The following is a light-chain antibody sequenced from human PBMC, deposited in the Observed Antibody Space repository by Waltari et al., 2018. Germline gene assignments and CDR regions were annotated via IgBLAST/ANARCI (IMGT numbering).Light chain of an antibody. CDR1: QNVSRF. V-gene: IGKV3-20*01. J-gene: IGKJ1*01. CDR3: QKYDRLPAT. CDR2: GTS. Sequence: VLQQPPGTPASSPGERGIISCRASQNVSRFLAWYQQKPGQAPRLLIYGTSTRATGIPDRFSGSGSGTDFSLTISRLEPEDFAVYYCQKYDRLPATFGQGTKVEIK.